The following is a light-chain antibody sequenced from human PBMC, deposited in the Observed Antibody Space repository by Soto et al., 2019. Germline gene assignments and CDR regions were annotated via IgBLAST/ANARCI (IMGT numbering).Light chain of an antibody. CDR3: QQYGSFSPIT. V-gene: IGKV1-5*01. CDR1: RSISNW. Sequence: DIQMTQSPSTLSASVGDRVTITCRASRSISNWLAWYQQRPGIAPKLLIFDASILQSGVPSRFSGSGSGTEFTLSIRRLQTDDFATYYCQQYGSFSPITCGGGTKGDIK. J-gene: IGKJ4*01. CDR2: DAS.